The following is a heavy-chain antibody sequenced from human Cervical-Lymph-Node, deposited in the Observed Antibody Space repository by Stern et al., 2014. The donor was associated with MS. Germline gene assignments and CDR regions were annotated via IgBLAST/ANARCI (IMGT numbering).Heavy chain of an antibody. CDR1: GYTFTNYG. D-gene: IGHD1-26*01. CDR3: ARGREPRYFDL. V-gene: IGHV1-8*01. Sequence: VQLVESGAEVKKPGASVKVSCKASGYTFTNYGINWVRQATGQGFEWMGWMNLNSGNTGYAQKFQGRVTMTRNTSISTAYMELNSLTSEDTAVYYCARGREPRYFDLWGRGTLVTVSS. CDR2: MNLNSGNT. J-gene: IGHJ2*01.